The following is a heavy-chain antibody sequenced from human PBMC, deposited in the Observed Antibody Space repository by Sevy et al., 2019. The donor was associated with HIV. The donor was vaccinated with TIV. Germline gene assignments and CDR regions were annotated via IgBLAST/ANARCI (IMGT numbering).Heavy chain of an antibody. J-gene: IGHJ6*02. V-gene: IGHV3-13*01. CDR1: GFTFSSYD. D-gene: IGHD2-8*01. Sequence: GESLKISCAASGFTFSSYDMHWVRQATGKGLEWVSAIGTAGDTYYPGSVKGRFTISRENAKNSLFLQMNSLRTGDTDVHYCAREGHYWTNGVCHTGGGYYYYGMDVWGQGTTVTVSS. CDR2: IGTAGDT. CDR3: AREGHYWTNGVCHTGGGYYYYGMDV.